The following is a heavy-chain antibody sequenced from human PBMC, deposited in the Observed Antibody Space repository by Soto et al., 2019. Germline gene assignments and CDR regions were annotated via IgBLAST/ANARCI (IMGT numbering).Heavy chain of an antibody. J-gene: IGHJ4*02. Sequence: SVKVSCKASGGAIIIYTISWVRQAPGQGLEWMGRIIPILGIANYAQKFQGRVTITADKSTSTAYMELSSLRSEDTAVYYCARDRSRAEYSSSSDGSWGQGTLVTVSS. D-gene: IGHD6-6*01. CDR1: GGAIIIYT. CDR3: ARDRSRAEYSSSSDGS. CDR2: IIPILGIA. V-gene: IGHV1-69*04.